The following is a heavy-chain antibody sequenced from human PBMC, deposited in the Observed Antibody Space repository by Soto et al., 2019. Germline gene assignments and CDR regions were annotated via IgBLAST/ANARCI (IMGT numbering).Heavy chain of an antibody. CDR2: ISWNSASM. J-gene: IGHJ5*02. V-gene: IGHV3-9*01. CDR3: AKDRSDYHGSGSQNWFDP. CDR1: GFTFDDFA. D-gene: IGHD3-10*01. Sequence: GGSLRLSCAASGFTFDDFAMHWVRQVPGKGLEWVSGISWNSASMAYADSVKGRFTISRDNAKNSLYLQMNSLRAEDTALYYCAKDRSDYHGSGSQNWFDPWGRGTLVTVSS.